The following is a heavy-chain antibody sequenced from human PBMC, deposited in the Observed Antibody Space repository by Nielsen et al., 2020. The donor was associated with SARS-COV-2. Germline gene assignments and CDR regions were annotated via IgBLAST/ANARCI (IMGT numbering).Heavy chain of an antibody. V-gene: IGHV3-7*05. D-gene: IGHD4-11*01. CDR3: ARDAAYSRFDY. J-gene: IGHJ4*02. CDR1: GSIFSSSW. CDR2: INQDGSVL. Sequence: GGSLRPSCAASGSIFSSSWMVWVRQAPGKGLEWVANINQDGSVLNYVDSVKGRFTISRDNARKSLYLQMHSLRAEDTAVYYCARDAAYSRFDYWGQGTLVTVSS.